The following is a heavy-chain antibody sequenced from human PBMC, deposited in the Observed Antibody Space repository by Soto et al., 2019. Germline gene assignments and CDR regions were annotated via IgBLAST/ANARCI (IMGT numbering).Heavy chain of an antibody. V-gene: IGHV4-38-2*01. J-gene: IGHJ4*02. CDR3: AKKGYYPSGKINLFDS. D-gene: IGHD3-10*01. CDR1: GYSITSDYY. Sequence: PSETLSLTCAVSGYSITSDYYWGWIRQPPGKGLEWIGSIYSGSTYYNPSLKSRVTISVDTSKNQFSLRLTSVTAAGTAMYYCAKKGYYPSGKINLFDSWGQGTLVTVSS. CDR2: IYSGST.